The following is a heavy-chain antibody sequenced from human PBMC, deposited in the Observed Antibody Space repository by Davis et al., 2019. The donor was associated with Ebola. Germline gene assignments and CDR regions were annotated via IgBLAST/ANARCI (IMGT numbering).Heavy chain of an antibody. V-gene: IGHV4-39*07. CDR2: IASGGNT. D-gene: IGHD4-17*01. CDR1: GVSISSSSDY. Sequence: SETLSLTCTVSGVSISSSSDYWGWIRQPPGKGLEWIGSIASGGNTNYNPSLKSRVTMSVDTSKNQFSLKLSSVTAADTAVYYCARGNYGDYIVLYYYNMDVWGQGTTVTVSS. J-gene: IGHJ6*02. CDR3: ARGNYGDYIVLYYYNMDV.